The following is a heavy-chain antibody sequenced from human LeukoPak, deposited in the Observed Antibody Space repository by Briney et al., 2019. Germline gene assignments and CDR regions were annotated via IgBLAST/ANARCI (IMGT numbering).Heavy chain of an antibody. CDR3: ARGAAVTRWGLDY. J-gene: IGHJ4*02. D-gene: IGHD4-17*01. V-gene: IGHV4-59*12. Sequence: SETLSLTCTVSGDSMRSYFWSWIRQPPGKGLEWIGYIYYSGAINYNPFLKSRVTISVDASKNQFSLKLSSVTAADTAVYYCARGAAVTRWGLDYWGQGTLVTVSS. CDR1: GDSMRSYF. CDR2: IYYSGAI.